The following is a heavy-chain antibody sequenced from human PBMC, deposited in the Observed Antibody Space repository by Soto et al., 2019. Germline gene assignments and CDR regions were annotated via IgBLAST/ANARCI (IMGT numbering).Heavy chain of an antibody. CDR2: IYWDDDK. Sequence: SGPTLVKPTQTLTLTCTFSGFSLSTSGVGVGWIRQPPGKALEWLALIYWDDDKRYSPSLKSRLTITKDTSKNQVVLTMTNMDPVDTATYYCAHKSVLAAAGHFDYWGQGTLVTVSS. D-gene: IGHD6-13*01. CDR1: GFSLSTSGVG. CDR3: AHKSVLAAAGHFDY. J-gene: IGHJ4*02. V-gene: IGHV2-5*02.